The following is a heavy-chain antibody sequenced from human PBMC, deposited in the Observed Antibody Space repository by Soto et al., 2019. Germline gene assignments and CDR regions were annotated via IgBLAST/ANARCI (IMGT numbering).Heavy chain of an antibody. CDR3: ASAGAYYWSGSPSWLAP. V-gene: IGHV4-59*01. J-gene: IGHJ5*02. Sequence: QVQLQESGPGLVKASETLSLTCTVSGGSIGAYYWNWIRQPPGKGLECIGYIYFTGSTNYNPSLKSRVTMSVDTSKKLLSRKLSSVTAADTAVYYCASAGAYYWSGSPSWLAPWCQGTLVTVSS. CDR1: GGSIGAYY. D-gene: IGHD3-3*01. CDR2: IYFTGST.